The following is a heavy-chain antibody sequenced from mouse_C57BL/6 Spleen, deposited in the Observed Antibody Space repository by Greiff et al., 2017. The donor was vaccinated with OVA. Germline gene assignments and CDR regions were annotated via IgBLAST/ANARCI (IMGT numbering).Heavy chain of an antibody. CDR1: GYAFSSSW. CDR3: APQGDYYGGAWFAY. J-gene: IGHJ3*01. CDR2: IYPGDGDT. V-gene: IGHV1-82*01. D-gene: IGHD1-1*01. Sequence: VQLQQSGPELVKPGASVKISCKASGYAFSSSWMNWVKQRPGKGLEWIGRIYPGDGDTNYNGKFKGKATLTADKSSSTAYMQLSSLTSEDSAVYFCAPQGDYYGGAWFAYWGQGTLVTVSA.